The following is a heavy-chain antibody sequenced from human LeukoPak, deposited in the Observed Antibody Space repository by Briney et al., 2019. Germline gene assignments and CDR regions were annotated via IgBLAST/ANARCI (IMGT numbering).Heavy chain of an antibody. CDR1: GGFMSSSSYY. D-gene: IGHD3-9*01. J-gene: IGHJ4*02. V-gene: IGHV4-39*01. Sequence: KPSETHSLICTVWGGFMSSSSYYWRWIRQPPGKGLEWIESIYYCGSIYYNPSLKSRVAISVDTSKKQFSLKLSSVTAADTAGYYCARQRGYFDWLLSYDYWGQGTLVRVSS. CDR2: IYYCGSI. CDR3: ARQRGYFDWLLSYDY.